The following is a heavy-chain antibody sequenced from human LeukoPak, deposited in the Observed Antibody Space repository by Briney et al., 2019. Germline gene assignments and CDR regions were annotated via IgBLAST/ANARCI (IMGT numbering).Heavy chain of an antibody. D-gene: IGHD4-11*01. CDR1: GFMFSTYA. Sequence: GGSLRLSCAASGFMFSTYAMSWVRQAPGKGLEWVSLISGSGGSTYYADSVKGRFTISRDNGKNTLSLQMNSLRAEDTALYYCAKECLTTTTFDSWGRGTLVTVSS. CDR2: ISGSGGST. J-gene: IGHJ4*02. CDR3: AKECLTTTTFDS. V-gene: IGHV3-23*01.